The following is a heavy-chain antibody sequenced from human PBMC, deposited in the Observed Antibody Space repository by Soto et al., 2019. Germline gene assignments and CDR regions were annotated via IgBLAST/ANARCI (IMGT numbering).Heavy chain of an antibody. D-gene: IGHD2-8*01. CDR2: ISSRSNFI. CDR3: ARVQKLYGNSVYYYGMDV. V-gene: IGHV3-21*01. J-gene: IGHJ6*02. Sequence: SGGCLRLSCEASGFSLGNYSMNWVRQAPGKGLEWVSSISSRSNFIYYADSLRGRVTISRDNTQNSLHLQMNSLRVEYTAIYYCARVQKLYGNSVYYYGMDVWGQGSTVTVSS. CDR1: GFSLGNYS.